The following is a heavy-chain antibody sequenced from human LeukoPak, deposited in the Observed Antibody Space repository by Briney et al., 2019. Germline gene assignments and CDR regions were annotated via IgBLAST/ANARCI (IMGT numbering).Heavy chain of an antibody. V-gene: IGHV1-69*13. J-gene: IGHJ6*03. CDR1: GGTFISYA. CDR3: ASPSFGVVYRGYYYMDV. Sequence: SVTVSCKSSGGTFISYAISGVRQAPGQGLEWMGGIIPIFGTANYAQKFQGRVTLTADESTSTAYMELSSLRSEDTAVYYCASPSFGVVYRGYYYMDVWGKGTTVTVSS. D-gene: IGHD3-3*01. CDR2: IIPIFGTA.